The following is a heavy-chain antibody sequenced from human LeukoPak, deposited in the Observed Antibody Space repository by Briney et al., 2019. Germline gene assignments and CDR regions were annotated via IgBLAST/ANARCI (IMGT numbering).Heavy chain of an antibody. Sequence: SETLSLTCAVYGGSFSGYYWSWIRQPPGKGLEWIGEINHSGSTNYNPSLKSRVTISVDTSKNQFSLKLSSVTAADTAVYYCARGLTLRLRFLEWGMDVWGQGTTVTVSS. CDR2: INHSGST. CDR3: ARGLTLRLRFLEWGMDV. D-gene: IGHD3-3*01. CDR1: GGSFSGYY. J-gene: IGHJ6*02. V-gene: IGHV4-34*01.